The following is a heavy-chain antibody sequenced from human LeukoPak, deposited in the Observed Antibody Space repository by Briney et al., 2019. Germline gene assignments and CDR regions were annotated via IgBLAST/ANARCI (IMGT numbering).Heavy chain of an antibody. D-gene: IGHD6-6*01. J-gene: IGHJ5*02. V-gene: IGHV3-23*01. CDR3: VKASSSSPQYNWFDA. CDR1: GFTFSSSS. Sequence: PGGSLRLSCAASGFTFSSSSMSWVRQAPGKGLEWVSGISGSGGSTYYAESVKGRFTISRDNSKNTLYLQMNSLRAEDTALYYCVKASSSSPQYNWFDAWGQGTLVTVSS. CDR2: ISGSGGST.